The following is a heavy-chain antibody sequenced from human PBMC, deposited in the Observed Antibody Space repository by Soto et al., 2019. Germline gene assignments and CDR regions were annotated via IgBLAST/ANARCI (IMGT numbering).Heavy chain of an antibody. V-gene: IGHV3-33*01. CDR3: ARDSWDSGSKKLDC. J-gene: IGHJ4*02. CDR2: IWYDGSRQ. CDR1: GFTYSSHG. D-gene: IGHD3-10*01. Sequence: PGGSLRLSCAVSGFTYSSHGMHWVRQAPGKGLEWVADIWYDGSRQYYADSVKGRFTISRDNSKDTLYLQMNSLRAEDTAVYYCARDSWDSGSKKLDCWGQGTLVTVSS.